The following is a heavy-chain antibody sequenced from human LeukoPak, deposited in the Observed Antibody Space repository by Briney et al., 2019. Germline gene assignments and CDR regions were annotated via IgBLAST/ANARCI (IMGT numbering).Heavy chain of an antibody. Sequence: GGSLRLSCAAPGFTFSSYWMSWVRQAPGKGLEWVANIKQDGSEKYYVDSVKGRFTISRDNAKNSLYLQMNSLRAEDTAVYYCARYYYYGMDVWGQGTTVTVSS. CDR1: GFTFSSYW. V-gene: IGHV3-7*01. J-gene: IGHJ6*02. CDR3: ARYYYYGMDV. CDR2: IKQDGSEK.